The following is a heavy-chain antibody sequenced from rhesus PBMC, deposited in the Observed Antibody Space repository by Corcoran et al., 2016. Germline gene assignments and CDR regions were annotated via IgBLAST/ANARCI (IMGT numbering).Heavy chain of an antibody. V-gene: IGHV4-93*02. CDR3: ARRAIAAADFDY. CDR2: IYGSGGST. D-gene: IGHD6-25*01. CDR1: GGSISSSNW. Sequence: QVQLQESGPAVVKPSETLSLTCAVSGGSISSSNWWSWIRQSPGKGLEWIGGIYGSGGSTEYNPSLQSRVTFSIDTSKNQFSLKLSSVTAADTAVYYCARRAIAAADFDYWGQGVLVTVSS. J-gene: IGHJ4*01.